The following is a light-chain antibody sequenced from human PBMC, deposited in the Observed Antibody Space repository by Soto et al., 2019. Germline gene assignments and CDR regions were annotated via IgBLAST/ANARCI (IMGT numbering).Light chain of an antibody. CDR3: QEHRTSPRT. Sequence: TVAVSGGESATLSRRASQSVSSNLAWYQQKPGQAPRLLIYGASSRATGIPDRFSGSGSGTDFTLTLRRLEPEDSAVYYCQEHRTSPRTFARGTKVDIK. J-gene: IGKJ4*01. V-gene: IGKV3-20*01. CDR2: GAS. CDR1: QSVSSN.